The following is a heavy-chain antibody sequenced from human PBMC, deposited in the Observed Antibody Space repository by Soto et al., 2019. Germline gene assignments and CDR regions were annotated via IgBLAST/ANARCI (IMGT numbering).Heavy chain of an antibody. Sequence: QVQLVESGGGVVQPGTSLRLSCAASGFTFSSSAMHWVRQAPGKGLEWVAIISYVGSDKHYGDSLEGRFTISRDNSKNTLFLQMNSLRPDDTAIYYCAKDNPTIAYWGQGTLVTVSS. CDR3: AKDNPTIAY. V-gene: IGHV3-30*18. J-gene: IGHJ4*02. CDR1: GFTFSSSA. CDR2: ISYVGSDK.